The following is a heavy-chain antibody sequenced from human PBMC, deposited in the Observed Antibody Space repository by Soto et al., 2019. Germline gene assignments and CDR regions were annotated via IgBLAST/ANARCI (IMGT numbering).Heavy chain of an antibody. V-gene: IGHV3-21*01. J-gene: IGHJ5*02. CDR2: ISSSSSYI. Sequence: GGSLRLSCAASGFTFSSYSMNWVRQAPGKGLEWVSSISSSSSYIYYADSVKGRFTISRDNAKNSLYLQMNSLRAEDTAVYYCARAVAAAGTSWFDPWGQGTLVTVSS. CDR3: ARAVAAAGTSWFDP. CDR1: GFTFSSYS. D-gene: IGHD6-13*01.